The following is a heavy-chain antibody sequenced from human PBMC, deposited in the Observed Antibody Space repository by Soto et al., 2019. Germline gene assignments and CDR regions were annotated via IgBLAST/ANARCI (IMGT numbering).Heavy chain of an antibody. CDR3: AKDRDYSSSGAFDI. Sequence: GGSLRLSCAASGFTFDDYAMHWVRQAPGKGLEWVSGISWNSGSIGYADSVKGRFTISRDNAKNSLYLQMNSLRAEDTALYYCAKDRDYSSSGAFDIWGQGTMVTVSS. D-gene: IGHD6-6*01. J-gene: IGHJ3*02. CDR2: ISWNSGSI. V-gene: IGHV3-9*01. CDR1: GFTFDDYA.